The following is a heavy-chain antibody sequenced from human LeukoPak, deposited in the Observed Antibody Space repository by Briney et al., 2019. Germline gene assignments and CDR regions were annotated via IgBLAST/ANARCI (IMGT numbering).Heavy chain of an antibody. V-gene: IGHV3-30*05. D-gene: IGHD4-17*01. J-gene: IGHJ4*02. CDR2: ASYDETYK. Sequence: GRSLRLSCAASGFTFSTYGMHWVRQAPGKGLEWVAVASYDETYKYYADSVKGRFIISRDNSKSTLYLQMNSLRPEGTALYYCARDSNEYGDYRLTNWGQGTLVTVSS. CDR1: GFTFSTYG. CDR3: ARDSNEYGDYRLTN.